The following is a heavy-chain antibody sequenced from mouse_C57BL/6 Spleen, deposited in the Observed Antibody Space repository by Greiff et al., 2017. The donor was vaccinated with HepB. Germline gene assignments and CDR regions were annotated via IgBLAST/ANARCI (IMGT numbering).Heavy chain of an antibody. Sequence: VQLQQSGAELVRPGTSVKLSCKASGYTFTSYWMHWVKQRPGQGLEWIGVIDPSDSYTNYNQKFKGKATLTVDTSSSTAYMQLSSLTSEDSAVYYCARITTGVYDARDYWGQGTSVTVSS. CDR1: GYTFTSYW. CDR2: IDPSDSYT. CDR3: ARITTGVYDARDY. J-gene: IGHJ4*01. V-gene: IGHV1-59*01. D-gene: IGHD1-1*01.